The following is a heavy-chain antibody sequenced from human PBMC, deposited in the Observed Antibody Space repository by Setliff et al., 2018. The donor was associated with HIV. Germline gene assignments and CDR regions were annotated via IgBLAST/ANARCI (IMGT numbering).Heavy chain of an antibody. CDR3: ARDLVRVSAHQDDY. Sequence: PGGSLRLSCVASGFTFNSYAMRWVRQAPGKGLEWVSAIGSSGGDTYYADSVQGRFTISRDNSRNTLYLQMNRLRAEDTAVYYCARDLVRVSAHQDDYWGQGTLVTVSS. J-gene: IGHJ4*02. CDR2: IGSSGGDT. D-gene: IGHD2-2*01. V-gene: IGHV3-23*01. CDR1: GFTFNSYA.